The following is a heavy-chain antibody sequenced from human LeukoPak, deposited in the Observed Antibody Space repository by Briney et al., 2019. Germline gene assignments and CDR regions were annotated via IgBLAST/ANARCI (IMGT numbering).Heavy chain of an antibody. J-gene: IGHJ4*01. CDR2: LYSDGSA. D-gene: IGHD2-2*01. V-gene: IGHV3-53*01. Sequence: GGSLRLSCVASGFTVSSNYMSWVRQPPGKGLEWVSLLYSDGSAFYSDSLKGRFTISRDNSKNTVYLQMNMLRAEDTAVYYCARDSSSFTNYFDYWGHGTLVTVYS. CDR1: GFTVSSNY. CDR3: ARDSSSFTNYFDY.